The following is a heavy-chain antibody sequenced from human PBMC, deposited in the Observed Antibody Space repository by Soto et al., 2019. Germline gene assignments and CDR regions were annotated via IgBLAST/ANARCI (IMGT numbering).Heavy chain of an antibody. CDR1: GYTFTSYG. Sequence: QVQLVQSGAEVKKPGASVKVSCKASGYTFTSYGISWVRQAPGQGHEWLGWISAYTGNTNYAQKLQGRVIRTADTSTSTAYMELRSLRSDDTAVYYCAGPTFNDSSGWRGYGMDVWGQGTTVTVSS. J-gene: IGHJ6*02. D-gene: IGHD3-22*01. CDR2: ISAYTGNT. V-gene: IGHV1-18*04. CDR3: AGPTFNDSSGWRGYGMDV.